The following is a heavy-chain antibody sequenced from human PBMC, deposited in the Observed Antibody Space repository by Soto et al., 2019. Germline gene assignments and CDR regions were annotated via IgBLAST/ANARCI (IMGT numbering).Heavy chain of an antibody. CDR2: IYPGNSET. D-gene: IGHD2-15*01. Sequence: GESLKISCKGSGYSFTTNWIGWVRQMPGKGLEWMGAIYPGNSETKYSPSFQGQVTISADKSIRTAYLQWSSLKASDTAMYFCARGYCSGCSCYYYYGLDVWGQGTMVTVSS. CDR1: GYSFTTNW. J-gene: IGHJ6*02. V-gene: IGHV5-51*01. CDR3: ARGYCSGCSCYYYYGLDV.